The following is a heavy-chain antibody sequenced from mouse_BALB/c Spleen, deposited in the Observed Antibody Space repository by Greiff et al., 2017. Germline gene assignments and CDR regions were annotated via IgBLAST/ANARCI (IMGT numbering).Heavy chain of an antibody. Sequence: QVQLQQSGAELVKPGTSVKLSCKASAYNFPSNWINWVKLRPGQGLEWIGDIYPGSGSTNYNEKFKSKATLTVDTSSSTAYMQLSSLASEDSALYYCARWPGTGYWGQGTTLTVSS. J-gene: IGHJ2*01. CDR2: IYPGSGST. CDR1: AYNFPSNW. D-gene: IGHD4-1*01. V-gene: IGHV1-55*01. CDR3: ARWPGTGY.